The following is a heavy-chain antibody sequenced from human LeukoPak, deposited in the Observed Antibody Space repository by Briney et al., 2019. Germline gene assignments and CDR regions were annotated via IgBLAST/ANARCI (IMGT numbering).Heavy chain of an antibody. CDR1: GGSFSGYY. J-gene: IGHJ4*02. V-gene: IGHV4-34*01. Sequence: SETLSLTCAVYGGSFSGYYWSWIRQPPGKGLEWIGEINHSGSTNYNPSLKSRVTISVDTSKNQFSLKLSSVTAADTAVYYCARSPRVVTAPPDYWGQGTLVTVSS. D-gene: IGHD2-21*02. CDR3: ARSPRVVTAPPDY. CDR2: INHSGST.